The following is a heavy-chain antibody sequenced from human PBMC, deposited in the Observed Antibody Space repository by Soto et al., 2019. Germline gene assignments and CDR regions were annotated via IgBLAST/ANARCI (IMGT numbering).Heavy chain of an antibody. Sequence: EVQLVESGGGLVKPGGSLRLSCAASGFTFSSYSMNWVRQAPGKGLEWVSSISSSSSYIYYADSVKGRFTISRDNAKNSLYLQMNSLRAEDTAVYYCARLGGSGSYSVDYWGQGTLVTVSS. D-gene: IGHD3-10*01. CDR2: ISSSSSYI. V-gene: IGHV3-21*01. CDR3: ARLGGSGSYSVDY. J-gene: IGHJ4*02. CDR1: GFTFSSYS.